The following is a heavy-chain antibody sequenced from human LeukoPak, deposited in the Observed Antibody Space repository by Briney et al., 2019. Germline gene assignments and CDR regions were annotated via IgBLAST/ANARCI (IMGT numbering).Heavy chain of an antibody. V-gene: IGHV4-59*01. CDR1: GGFISTSY. D-gene: IGHD6-6*01. CDR2: FYESGNT. Sequence: TASETLSLTCTVHGGFISTSYWNWIRQPPGKGLEWDGYFYESGNTNYNPSLKSRVTISVDTSKSQFSLKLSSVTAADTAVYYCARGLQAARPVDYYYYMDVWGKGTTVTVSS. J-gene: IGHJ6*03. CDR3: ARGLQAARPVDYYYYMDV.